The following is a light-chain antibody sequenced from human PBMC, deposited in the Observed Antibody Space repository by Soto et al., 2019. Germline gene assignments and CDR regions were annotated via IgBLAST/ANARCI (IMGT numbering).Light chain of an antibody. V-gene: IGKV1-27*01. J-gene: IGKJ1*01. CDR1: QGISNY. CDR2: AAS. Sequence: DIQMTQSPSSLSASVGDRVTITCRASQGISNYLAWYQQKPGKVPKLLIYAASTLQSGVPSRFSGSGSGTDFTLTISSLQPEDVATYYCQKYNSGPDGAFGQGTKVEIK. CDR3: QKYNSGPDGA.